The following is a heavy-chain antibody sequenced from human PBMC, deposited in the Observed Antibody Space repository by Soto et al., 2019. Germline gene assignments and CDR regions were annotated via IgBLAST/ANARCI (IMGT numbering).Heavy chain of an antibody. CDR2: ISYDGSNK. V-gene: IGHV3-30-3*01. Sequence: LRXYCASSGFTFSSYAMHWVRQAPGKGLEWVAVISYDGSNKYYADSVKGRFTISRDNSKNTLYLQMNSLRAEDTAVYYCARDRGIVTHFYYGMDVWGQGTTVTVSS. CDR3: ARDRGIVTHFYYGMDV. CDR1: GFTFSSYA. D-gene: IGHD2-15*01. J-gene: IGHJ6*02.